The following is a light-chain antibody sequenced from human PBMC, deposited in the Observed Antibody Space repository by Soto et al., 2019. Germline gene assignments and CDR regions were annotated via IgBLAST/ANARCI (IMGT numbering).Light chain of an antibody. V-gene: IGLV2-14*01. J-gene: IGLJ2*01. CDR1: SSDVGAYNR. CDR3: SSFTYSSTWV. Sequence: QSVLTQPASVSGSPGQSITISCTGTSSDVGAYNRVSWSQQHPGEVPKLIIYEVSKRPAGVSNRFSGSKSGNTASLTISGLQTEDEADYYCSSFTYSSTWVFGGGTKLTVL. CDR2: EVS.